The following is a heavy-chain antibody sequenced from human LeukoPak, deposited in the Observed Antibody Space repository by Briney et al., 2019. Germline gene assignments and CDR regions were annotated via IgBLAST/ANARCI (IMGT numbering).Heavy chain of an antibody. Sequence: PSETLSLTCAVSGGSISSSHWWSWVRQYPGKGLEWIAEIYHSGSTNYNPSLKSRVTISVDTSKNQFSLKLSSVTAADTAVYYCARENLGRYYFDYWGQGTLVTVSS. D-gene: IGHD3-16*01. CDR3: ARENLGRYYFDY. V-gene: IGHV4-4*02. CDR2: IYHSGST. J-gene: IGHJ4*02. CDR1: GGSISSSHW.